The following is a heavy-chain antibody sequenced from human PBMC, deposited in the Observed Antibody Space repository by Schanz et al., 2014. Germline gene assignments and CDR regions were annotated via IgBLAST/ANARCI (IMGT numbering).Heavy chain of an antibody. CDR3: ARKVVAAIGGYYDN. V-gene: IGHV3-23*04. CDR1: GFSFSSYA. CDR2: MNESHSTI. J-gene: IGHJ4*02. Sequence: EVQLVESGGGLVPPGGSLRLSCAASGFSFSSYAMGWVRQARGKGLEWVSAMNESHSTIYYADSVRGRFTISRDNAENTLFLQMNSLRAEDTAVYYCARKVVAAIGGYYDNWGQGTLVIGSS. D-gene: IGHD2-15*01.